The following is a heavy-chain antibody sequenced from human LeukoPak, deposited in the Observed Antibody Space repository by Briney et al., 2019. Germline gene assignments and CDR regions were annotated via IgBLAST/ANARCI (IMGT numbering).Heavy chain of an antibody. V-gene: IGHV3-53*01. D-gene: IGHD5-24*01. CDR1: GFTVSSNY. CDR2: IYSGGST. Sequence: GGSLRLSCAASGFTVSSNYMSWVRQAPGKGLEWVSVIYSGGSTYYADSVKGRFTIPRDNSKNTLYLQMNSLRAEDTAVYYCARGWLHSHFDYWGQGTLVTVSS. CDR3: ARGWLHSHFDY. J-gene: IGHJ4*02.